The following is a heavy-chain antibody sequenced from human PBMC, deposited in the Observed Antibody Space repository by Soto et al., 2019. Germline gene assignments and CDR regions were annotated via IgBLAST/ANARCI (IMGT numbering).Heavy chain of an antibody. CDR1: GFSLTSGVVG. CDR3: AHRLPGPSGYDV. Sequence: QITLKEYGPTLVKPTQTLTLTCTFSGFSLTSGVVGVGWIRQPPGEALEWLALIYWNDEQYYNPSLRNRLTITTDTSKNQVVLTMTNMDHVDKPTYYCAHRLPGPSGYDVWGQGTTVTVSS. V-gene: IGHV2-5*01. D-gene: IGHD6-13*01. CDR2: IYWNDEQ. J-gene: IGHJ6*02.